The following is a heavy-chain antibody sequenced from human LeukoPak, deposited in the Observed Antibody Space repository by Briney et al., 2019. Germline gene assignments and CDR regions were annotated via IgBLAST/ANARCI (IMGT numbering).Heavy chain of an antibody. J-gene: IGHJ4*02. D-gene: IGHD4-17*01. Sequence: GGSLRLSCAASGFTFDDYAMPWVRQAPGKGLEWVSGISWNSGSIGYADSVKGRFTISRDNAKNSLYLQMNSLRAEDTALYYCAKFSDYGDPQFPFDYWGQGTLVTVSS. CDR1: GFTFDDYA. CDR2: ISWNSGSI. V-gene: IGHV3-9*01. CDR3: AKFSDYGDPQFPFDY.